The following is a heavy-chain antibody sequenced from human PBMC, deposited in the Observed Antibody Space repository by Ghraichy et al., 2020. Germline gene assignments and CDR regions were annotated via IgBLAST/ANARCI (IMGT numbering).Heavy chain of an antibody. V-gene: IGHV1-46*01. J-gene: IGHJ4*02. CDR1: GYTFTNYY. D-gene: IGHD4-17*01. CDR2: INPSGGST. Sequence: ASVKVSCKASGYTFTNYYCHWVRQAPGQRLEWMGVINPSGGSTTFAQKFQGRVTMTRDTSTRTVYMELSSLISEDTAVYYCARDKGYGVKDLDYWGQGTLVTVSS. CDR3: ARDKGYGVKDLDY.